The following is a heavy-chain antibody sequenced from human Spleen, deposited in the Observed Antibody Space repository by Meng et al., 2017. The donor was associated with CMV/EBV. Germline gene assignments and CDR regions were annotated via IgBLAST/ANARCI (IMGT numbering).Heavy chain of an antibody. CDR2: IWYDGSNE. CDR3: ARGGFDP. Sequence: LRLSCAASGFTFSSYGMHWVRQAPGKGLEWVAVIWYDGSNEYYADSVKGRFTISRDDSKNTLYLQMNSLRAEDTAVYYCARGGFDPWGQGTLVTVSS. J-gene: IGHJ5*02. V-gene: IGHV3-33*01. CDR1: GFTFSSYG.